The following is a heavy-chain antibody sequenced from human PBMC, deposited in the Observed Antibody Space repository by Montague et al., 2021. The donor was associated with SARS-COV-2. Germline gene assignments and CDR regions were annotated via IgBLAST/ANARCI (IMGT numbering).Heavy chain of an antibody. CDR3: ASDQTVLEWICYGRDV. CDR2: VDPSGNT. D-gene: IGHD3-3*01. J-gene: IGHJ6*02. V-gene: IGHV4-34*01. Sequence: SETLSLTCAVYGGSFSTYYWAWIRQCPRPGMEWIGIVDPSGNTNSNPTLQRRVSISVDPSSSQFSLYLTSVTAADAAVSYCASDQTVLEWICYGRDVWGPGTPVTVSS. CDR1: GGSFSTYY.